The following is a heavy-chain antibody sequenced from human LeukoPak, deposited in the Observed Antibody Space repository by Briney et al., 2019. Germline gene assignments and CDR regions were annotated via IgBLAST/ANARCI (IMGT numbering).Heavy chain of an antibody. CDR3: ARDQAPVPAAPGGLDY. CDR1: GFTVSSNY. V-gene: IGHV3-48*01. Sequence: GGSLRLSCAASGFTVSSNYMSWVRQAPGKGLEWVSYIHSSSSTIYYADSVKGRFTISRDNAKNSLYLQMNSLRAEDTALYYRARDQAPVPAAPGGLDYWGQGTLVTVSS. CDR2: IHSSSSTI. D-gene: IGHD2-2*01. J-gene: IGHJ4*02.